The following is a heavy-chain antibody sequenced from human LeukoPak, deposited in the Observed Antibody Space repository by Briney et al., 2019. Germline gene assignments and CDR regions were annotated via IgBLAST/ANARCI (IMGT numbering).Heavy chain of an antibody. CDR1: GFTLSDYY. D-gene: IGHD3/OR15-3a*01. J-gene: IGHJ4*02. CDR3: ARRRDFIDY. Sequence: GGSLSLCCAASGFTLSDYYMSWIRQAPGKGLEWVSHSSSSGSTIYYADSVKGRFAISRDNAKNSLYLQMNSLRAEDTAVYYCARRRDFIDYWGQGTLVTVSS. V-gene: IGHV3-11*01. CDR2: SSSSGSTI.